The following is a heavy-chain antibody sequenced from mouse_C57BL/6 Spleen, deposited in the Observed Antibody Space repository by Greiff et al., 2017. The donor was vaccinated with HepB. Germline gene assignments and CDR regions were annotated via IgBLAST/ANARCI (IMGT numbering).Heavy chain of an antibody. J-gene: IGHJ4*01. CDR1: GFTFSSYA. D-gene: IGHD2-3*01. V-gene: IGHV5-4*01. Sequence: EVQLVESGGGLVKPGGSLKLSCAASGFTFSSYAMSWVRQTPEQRLEWVATISAGGSYTYYPDNVKGRFTISRDNAKNTLYLQMSHLKSEDTAMYDCARAYGGYYDYAMDYWGQGTSVTVSS. CDR3: ARAYGGYYDYAMDY. CDR2: ISAGGSYT.